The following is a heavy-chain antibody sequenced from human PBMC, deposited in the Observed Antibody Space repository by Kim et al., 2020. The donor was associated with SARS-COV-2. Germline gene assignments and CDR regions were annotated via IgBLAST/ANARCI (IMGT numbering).Heavy chain of an antibody. Sequence: QRLQDRVTMTTDTSTSTAYMELRSLRSDDTAVYYCARSDTAMVWLYYFDYWGQGTLVTVSS. D-gene: IGHD5-18*01. CDR3: ARSDTAMVWLYYFDY. V-gene: IGHV1-18*01. J-gene: IGHJ4*02.